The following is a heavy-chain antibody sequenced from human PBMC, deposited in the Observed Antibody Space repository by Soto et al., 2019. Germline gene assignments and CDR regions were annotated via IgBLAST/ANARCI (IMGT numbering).Heavy chain of an antibody. V-gene: IGHV2-5*02. CDR2: IYWDDDK. CDR3: AHRHMAAAGTGTMSFDP. J-gene: IGHJ5*02. Sequence: SGPTLVNPTATLTLTCTFSGFSLSTSGVGVGWIRQPPGKALEWLAIIYWDDDKWYSASLKTRVTITMATSKNHVVLTMTNMDPVDTPTYYCAHRHMAAAGTGTMSFDPWGQGVPVTVSS. CDR1: GFSLSTSGVG. D-gene: IGHD6-13*01.